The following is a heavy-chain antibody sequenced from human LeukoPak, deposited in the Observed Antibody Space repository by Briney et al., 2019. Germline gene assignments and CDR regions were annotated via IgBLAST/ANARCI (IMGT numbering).Heavy chain of an antibody. D-gene: IGHD2-2*01. J-gene: IGHJ6*02. Sequence: GGSLRLSCAASGFTFSSYAMHWVRQAPGKGLEWVAVISYDGSNKYYADSVKGRFTISRDNSKNTLYLQMNSLRAEDTAVYYCARERRTSSSYYYYGMDVWGQGTTVTVFS. CDR1: GFTFSSYA. CDR3: ARERRTSSSYYYYGMDV. V-gene: IGHV3-30-3*01. CDR2: ISYDGSNK.